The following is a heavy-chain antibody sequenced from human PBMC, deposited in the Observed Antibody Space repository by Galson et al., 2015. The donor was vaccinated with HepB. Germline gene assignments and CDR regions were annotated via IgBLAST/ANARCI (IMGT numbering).Heavy chain of an antibody. CDR3: SKDHYYDSSGHRNNYYYYGLDV. D-gene: IGHD3-22*01. Sequence: SVKVSCKASGYTFTGYYMHWVRQAPGQGLEWMGWINPNSGGINYAQKFQGRVTMTRDTSISTAFMELSRLRSDDTAVYYCSKDHYYDSSGHRNNYYYYGLDVWGQGTTVTVSS. CDR1: GYTFTGYY. V-gene: IGHV1-2*02. J-gene: IGHJ6*02. CDR2: INPNSGGI.